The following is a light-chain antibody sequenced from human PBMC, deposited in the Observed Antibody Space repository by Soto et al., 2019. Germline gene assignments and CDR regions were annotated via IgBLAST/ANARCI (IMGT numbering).Light chain of an antibody. CDR2: DAS. Sequence: DIQMTQSPSTLSASVGDRVTITCRASQSISSWLAWYQQKPGKAPKLLISDASRLESGVPSSFSDSGSGTEFTLTIRSPQPDDFATYYCQQYNTYPLTFGGGTRVEIK. CDR1: QSISSW. V-gene: IGKV1-5*01. J-gene: IGKJ4*01. CDR3: QQYNTYPLT.